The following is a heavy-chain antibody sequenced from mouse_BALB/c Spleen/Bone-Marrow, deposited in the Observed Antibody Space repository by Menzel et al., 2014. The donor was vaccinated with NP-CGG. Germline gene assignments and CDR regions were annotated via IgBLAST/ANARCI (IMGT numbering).Heavy chain of an antibody. V-gene: IGHV3-8*02. D-gene: IGHD2-3*01. CDR1: GHSITGGY. CDR3: ATYDGYCFDY. Sequence: EVMLVESGPSLVKTSQTLFLPCSVTGHSITGGYWNWNRKFPGNKLVNMGYISYSGNTYYNPSLKSRISITRDTSKNXYYLQLNSVTAEDTATYYCATYDGYCFDYWGQGTTLPISS. CDR2: ISYSGNT. J-gene: IGHJ2*01.